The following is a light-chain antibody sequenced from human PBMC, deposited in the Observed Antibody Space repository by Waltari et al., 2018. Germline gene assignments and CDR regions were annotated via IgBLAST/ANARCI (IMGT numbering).Light chain of an antibody. CDR1: QSLLHSNGYNY. V-gene: IGKV2-28*01. J-gene: IGKJ2*02. CDR2: LGS. CDR3: MQALQTPPWT. Sequence: DIVMTQSPLSLPVTPGEPASISCRSSQSLLHSNGYNYLDWYLQKPGQSPQLLIYLGSNRASGVPDRFSGSGSGTDFTLKISRVEAEDVGVYYCMQALQTPPWTFGQGTKLGIK.